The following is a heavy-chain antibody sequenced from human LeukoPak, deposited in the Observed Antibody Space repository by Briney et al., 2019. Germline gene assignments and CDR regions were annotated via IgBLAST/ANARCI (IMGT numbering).Heavy chain of an antibody. D-gene: IGHD5-12*01. Sequence: GASVTVSCKASGYTFTGYYMHWVRQAPGQGLEWMGWINPNSGGTNYAQKFQGRVTMTRDTSISTAYMGLSRLRSDDTAVYYCARVLTLRGYESHFDYWGQGTLVTVSS. CDR2: INPNSGGT. CDR1: GYTFTGYY. CDR3: ARVLTLRGYESHFDY. J-gene: IGHJ4*02. V-gene: IGHV1-2*02.